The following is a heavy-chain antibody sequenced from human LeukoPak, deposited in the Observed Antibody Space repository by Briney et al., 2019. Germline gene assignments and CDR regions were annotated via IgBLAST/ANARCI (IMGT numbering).Heavy chain of an antibody. D-gene: IGHD3-22*01. CDR1: GITLSNYG. J-gene: IGHJ4*02. CDR2: ISGSGGGT. CDR3: AKRGVVIRVILVGFHKEAYYFDS. Sequence: GGSLRLSCAVSGITLSNYGMSWVRQAPRKGLEWVAGISGSGGGTNYADAVKGRFTISRDNRKNTLQLQMNSLRAEDTAVYFCAKRGVVIRVILVGFHKEAYYFDSWGQGALVIVSS. V-gene: IGHV3-23*01.